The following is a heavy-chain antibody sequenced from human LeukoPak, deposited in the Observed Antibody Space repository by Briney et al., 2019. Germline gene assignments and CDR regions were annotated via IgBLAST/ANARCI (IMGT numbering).Heavy chain of an antibody. V-gene: IGHV4-34*01. CDR2: INHSGST. CDR3: ARARYYYDSSGYLDRFDY. J-gene: IGHJ4*02. Sequence: KPSETLSLTCAVYGGSFSGYYWSSIRQPPGKGLEWIGEINHSGSTNYNPSLKSRVTISVDTSKTQFSLRLSSVTAADTAVYYCARARYYYDSSGYLDRFDYWGPGTLVTVPS. CDR1: GGSFSGYY. D-gene: IGHD3-22*01.